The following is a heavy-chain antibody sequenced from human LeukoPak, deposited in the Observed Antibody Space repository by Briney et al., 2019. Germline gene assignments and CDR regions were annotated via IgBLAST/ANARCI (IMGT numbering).Heavy chain of an antibody. CDR2: INHSVST. Sequence: SETLSLTCAVHGGSLWGYYWLCIRHPPGKGVEGSGEINHSVSTNYNPSLKSRLTISVDTSKNQFSLKLISVTAANTAVYYCARVSLRFGELMYWGQGTLVTVSS. D-gene: IGHD3-10*01. V-gene: IGHV4-34*01. J-gene: IGHJ4*02. CDR3: ARVSLRFGELMY. CDR1: GGSLWGYY.